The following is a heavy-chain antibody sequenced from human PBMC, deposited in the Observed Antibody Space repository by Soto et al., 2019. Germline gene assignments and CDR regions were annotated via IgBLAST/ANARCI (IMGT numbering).Heavy chain of an antibody. V-gene: IGHV1-69*13. CDR3: ARTYYYDSSGYYAFDI. J-gene: IGHJ3*02. D-gene: IGHD3-22*01. Sequence: SVKVSCKASGGTFSSYAISWVRQAPGQGLEWMGGIIPIFGTANYAQKYQGRVTITADESTSTAYMELSSLRSEDTAVYYCARTYYYDSSGYYAFDIWGQGTMVTVSS. CDR1: GGTFSSYA. CDR2: IIPIFGTA.